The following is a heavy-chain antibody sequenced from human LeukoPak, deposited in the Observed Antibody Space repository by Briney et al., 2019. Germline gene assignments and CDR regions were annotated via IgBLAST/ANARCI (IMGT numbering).Heavy chain of an antibody. Sequence: SETLSLTCAVYGGSFSGYYWSWIRQPPGKGLEWIGEINHSGSTNYNPSLKSRVTISVDTSKNQFSLKLSSVTAADTAVYYCARVRGYDYVWGSYKAPHYFDYWGQGTLVTVSS. D-gene: IGHD3-16*01. CDR1: GGSFSGYY. CDR3: ARVRGYDYVWGSYKAPHYFDY. V-gene: IGHV4-34*01. J-gene: IGHJ4*02. CDR2: INHSGST.